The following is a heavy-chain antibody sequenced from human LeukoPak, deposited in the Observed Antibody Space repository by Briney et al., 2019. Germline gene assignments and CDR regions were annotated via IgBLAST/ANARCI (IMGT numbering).Heavy chain of an antibody. CDR1: GFTFSSFW. CDR2: IKQEGSEK. J-gene: IGHJ4*02. Sequence: PGGSLRLSCAASGFTFSSFWMSWVRQAPGKGLEWVANIKQEGSEKYYEGSVKGRFTISRDDARNSLYLQMNSLRAEDTAVYFCARGFELDYWGQGTLVTVSS. V-gene: IGHV3-7*01. CDR3: ARGFELDY.